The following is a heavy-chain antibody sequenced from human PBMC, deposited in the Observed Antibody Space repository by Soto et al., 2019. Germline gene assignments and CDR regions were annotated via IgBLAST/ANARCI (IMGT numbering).Heavy chain of an antibody. CDR3: ASLGPNREFDY. CDR1: GGSISSYY. V-gene: IGHV4-59*01. D-gene: IGHD1-26*01. Sequence: SETLSLTCTVSGGSISSYYWSWIRQPPGKGLEWIGYIYYSGSTNYNPSLKSRVTISVDTSKNQFSLKLSSVTAADTAVYYCASLGPNREFDYWGQGTLVTVSS. J-gene: IGHJ4*02. CDR2: IYYSGST.